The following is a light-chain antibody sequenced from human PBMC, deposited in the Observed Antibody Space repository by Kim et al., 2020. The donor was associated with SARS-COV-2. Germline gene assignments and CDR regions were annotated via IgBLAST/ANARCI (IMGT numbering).Light chain of an antibody. CDR1: TGAVTSGFF. V-gene: IGLV7-43*01. Sequence: PGGTVTLTCASSTGAVTSGFFPTWLQQKPGQAPRTLIYATSNKHPWTPARFSGSLLGDKAALTLSGVQPEDEADYYCLLYYSGSRVFGGGTQLTVL. CDR3: LLYYSGSRV. J-gene: IGLJ3*02. CDR2: ATS.